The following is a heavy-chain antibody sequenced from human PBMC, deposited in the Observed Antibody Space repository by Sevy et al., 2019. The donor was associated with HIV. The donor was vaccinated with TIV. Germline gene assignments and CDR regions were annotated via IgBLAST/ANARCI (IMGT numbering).Heavy chain of an antibody. D-gene: IGHD6-19*01. J-gene: IGHJ4*02. V-gene: IGHV3-7*03. CDR3: ARVSGDYSSGWYGLDHFDY. Sequence: GGSLRLSCAASGFTFSSYWMSWVRQAPGKGVEWVANIKQDGSEKYYVHSVKGRFTISRDNARNSLYLQMNSLRAEDTAVYYCARVSGDYSSGWYGLDHFDYWGQGTLVTVSS. CDR1: GFTFSSYW. CDR2: IKQDGSEK.